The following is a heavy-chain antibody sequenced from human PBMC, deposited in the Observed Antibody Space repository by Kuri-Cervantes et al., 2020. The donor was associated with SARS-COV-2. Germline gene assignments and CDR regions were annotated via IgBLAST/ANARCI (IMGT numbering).Heavy chain of an antibody. CDR1: GGSFSGYY. CDR3: ARMYRAYYYGSNWFDP. V-gene: IGHV4-34*01. J-gene: IGHJ5*02. D-gene: IGHD3-10*01. CDR2: INHSGST. Sequence: ESLKISCAVYGGSFSGYYWSWIRQPPGKGLEWIGEINHSGSTNYNPSLKSRVTVSVDTSKNQFSLKLSSVTAADTAVYYCARMYRAYYYGSNWFDPWGQGTLVTVSS.